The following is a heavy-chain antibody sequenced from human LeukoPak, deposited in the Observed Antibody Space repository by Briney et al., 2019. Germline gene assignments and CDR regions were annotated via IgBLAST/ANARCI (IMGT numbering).Heavy chain of an antibody. D-gene: IGHD3-3*01. Sequence: PGGSLRLSCAASGFTFSSYAMSWVRQAPGKGLEWVSAISGSGGSTYYADSVKGRFTISRVNSKQTLYLQINNLRAEDTAVYYCAKDRTGRGFWSGYEYYYYYYMDVWGKGTTVTVSS. CDR1: GFTFSSYA. CDR3: AKDRTGRGFWSGYEYYYYYYMDV. J-gene: IGHJ6*03. V-gene: IGHV3-23*01. CDR2: ISGSGGST.